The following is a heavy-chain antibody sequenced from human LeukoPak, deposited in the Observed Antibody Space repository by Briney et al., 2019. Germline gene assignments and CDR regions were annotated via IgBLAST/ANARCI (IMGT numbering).Heavy chain of an antibody. Sequence: SETLSLTCTVSGGSISSSNYYWGWIRQPPGKGLEWIGTIYNSGNTYYNPSLKSRVTISVDTSKNQVSLKLTSVTAADTAVYYCARETHSGRYSLDNWFDPWGQGTLVTVSS. D-gene: IGHD1-26*01. CDR1: GGSISSSNYY. V-gene: IGHV4-39*02. CDR2: IYNSGNT. CDR3: ARETHSGRYSLDNWFDP. J-gene: IGHJ5*02.